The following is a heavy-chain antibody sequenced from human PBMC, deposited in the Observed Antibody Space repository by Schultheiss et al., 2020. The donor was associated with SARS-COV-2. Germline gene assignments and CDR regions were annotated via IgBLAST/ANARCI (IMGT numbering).Heavy chain of an antibody. V-gene: IGHV6-1*01. CDR1: GDSVSSNSAA. CDR2: TYYRSKWYN. CDR3: ARLFYYYDSSGYSDAFDI. Sequence: SQTLSLTCAISGDSVSSNSAAWNWIRQSPSRGLEWLGRTYYRSKWYNDYAVSVKSRITINPDTSKNQFSLQLNSVTPEDTAVYYCARLFYYYDSSGYSDAFDIWGQGTMVTVSS. J-gene: IGHJ3*02. D-gene: IGHD3-22*01.